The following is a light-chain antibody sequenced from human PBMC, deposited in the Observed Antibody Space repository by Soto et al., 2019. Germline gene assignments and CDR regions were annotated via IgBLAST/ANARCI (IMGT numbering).Light chain of an antibody. J-gene: IGLJ2*01. Sequence: QSALTQPASVSGSLGQSITISCTGTSSDVGAYTYVSWYQQHPGKAPKLMIFEVSDRPSGVSNRFSGSKSGNTASLTISGLQAEDEADYYCSSYTTSNTLVFGGGTKLTVL. CDR3: SSYTTSNTLV. CDR1: SSDVGAYTY. CDR2: EVS. V-gene: IGLV2-14*01.